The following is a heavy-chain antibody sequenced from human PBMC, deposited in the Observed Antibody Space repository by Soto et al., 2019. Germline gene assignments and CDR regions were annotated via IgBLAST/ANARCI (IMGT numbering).Heavy chain of an antibody. CDR2: ISYSGST. CDR1: GGSISSGNYY. CDR3: ATMGTPATGLYYFDY. D-gene: IGHD1-7*01. Sequence: SETLSLTCTVSGGSISSGNYYWSWIRQPPGKGLEWIGFISYSGSTYYSASLKSRFTISVDTSKNQFSLNLSFVTAVDTAVYYCATMGTPATGLYYFDYWGQGTLVTVSP. V-gene: IGHV4-30-4*01. J-gene: IGHJ4*02.